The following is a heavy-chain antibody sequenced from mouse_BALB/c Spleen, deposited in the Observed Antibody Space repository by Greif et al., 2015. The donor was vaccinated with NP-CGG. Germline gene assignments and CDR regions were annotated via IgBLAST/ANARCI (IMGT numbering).Heavy chain of an antibody. CDR1: GYTFTSYY. V-gene: IGHV1S81*02. CDR2: INPSNGGT. Sequence: VQLQQSGAELVKPGASVKLSCKASGYTFTSYYMYWVKQRPGQGLEWIGEINPSNGGTNFNEKFKSKATLTVDKSSTTADMQLSSLTSEDSAVYYCTRLNGNYGGGSYGDCGGQGPALTVTS. D-gene: IGHD1-1*02. CDR3: TRLNGNYGGGSYGDC. J-gene: IGHJ2*01.